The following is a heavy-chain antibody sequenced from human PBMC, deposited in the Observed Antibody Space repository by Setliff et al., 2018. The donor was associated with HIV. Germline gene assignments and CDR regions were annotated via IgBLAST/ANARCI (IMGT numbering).Heavy chain of an antibody. J-gene: IGHJ5*02. CDR1: GGSISSSSYY. CDR3: ARDRHSSGLGSYGP. Sequence: PSETLSLTCTVSGGSISSSSYYWGWIRQPPGKGLEWIGSIYYSGSTNYNPSLKSRVTMSVDTSKNQFSLKLTSVAAADTAVYYCARDRHSSGLGSYGPWGPGTLVTVSS. D-gene: IGHD3-10*01. CDR2: IYYSGST. V-gene: IGHV4-39*07.